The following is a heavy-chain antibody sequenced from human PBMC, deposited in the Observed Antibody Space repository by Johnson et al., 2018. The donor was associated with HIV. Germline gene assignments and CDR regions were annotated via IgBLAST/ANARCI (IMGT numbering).Heavy chain of an antibody. CDR1: GFTFSSYG. J-gene: IGHJ3*02. CDR3: AKEGRYVEGAFDI. Sequence: QVQLVESGGGLVTPGGSLRLSCAASGFTFSSYGMHWVRQAPGKGLEWVAFIRYDGSNKYYADSVKGRFTISRDNSKNTLYLQMNSLRAEDTAVYYCAKEGRYVEGAFDIWGQGTMVTVSS. D-gene: IGHD5-12*01. CDR2: IRYDGSNK. V-gene: IGHV3-30*02.